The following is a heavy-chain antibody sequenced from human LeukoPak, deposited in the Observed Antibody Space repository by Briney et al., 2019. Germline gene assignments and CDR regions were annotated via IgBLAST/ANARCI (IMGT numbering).Heavy chain of an antibody. CDR3: ARRIGRSGAFDS. J-gene: IGHJ4*02. CDR1: GDSVINDNYF. V-gene: IGHV4-39*01. D-gene: IGHD6-19*01. CDR2: ISYSGTS. Sequence: SETLSLTCAVSGDSVINDNYFWDWVREPPGKGLEWIAAISYSGTSYYNPSLKSRVLISVDTSKDQFSLNLNSVTAADTAVYSCARRIGRSGAFDSWGQGILVTVSS.